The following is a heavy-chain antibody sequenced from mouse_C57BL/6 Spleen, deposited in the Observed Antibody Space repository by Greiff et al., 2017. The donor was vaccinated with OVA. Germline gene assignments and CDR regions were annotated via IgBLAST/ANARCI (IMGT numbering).Heavy chain of an antibody. V-gene: IGHV1-80*01. Sequence: LVESGAELVKPGASVKISCKASGYAFSSYWMNWVKQRPGKGLEWIGQIYPGDGDTNYNGKFKGKATLTADKSSSTAYMQLSSLTSEDSAVYFCARSGYGSSCAYWGQGTLVTVSA. CDR1: GYAFSSYW. D-gene: IGHD1-1*01. CDR3: ARSGYGSSCAY. J-gene: IGHJ3*01. CDR2: IYPGDGDT.